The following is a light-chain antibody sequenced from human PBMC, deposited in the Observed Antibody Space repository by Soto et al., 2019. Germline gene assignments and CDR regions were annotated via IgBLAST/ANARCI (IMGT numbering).Light chain of an antibody. CDR1: GSDIGGYNF. CDR3: SSYAGTNNRYV. CDR2: EVN. J-gene: IGLJ1*01. Sequence: QSALTQPPSASGSPGQSVTISCTGTGSDIGGYNFVFWYQQHPGKVPKLIIYEVNKRPSGVPDRFSGSKSGNTASLTVSGRQADDEADYYCSSYAGTNNRYVFGTGTKLTVL. V-gene: IGLV2-8*01.